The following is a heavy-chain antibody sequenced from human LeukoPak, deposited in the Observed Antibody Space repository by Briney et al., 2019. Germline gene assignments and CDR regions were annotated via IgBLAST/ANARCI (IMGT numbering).Heavy chain of an antibody. CDR2: IKQDGSEK. CDR3: ARDKSALQYYYDSSDIRGGKLARGFDY. CDR1: GFTFSSYW. V-gene: IGHV3-7*01. J-gene: IGHJ4*02. D-gene: IGHD3-22*01. Sequence: GGSLRLSCAASGFTFSSYWMSWVRQAPGKGLEWVANIKQDGSEKYYVDSVKGRFTISRDNAKNSLCLQMNSLRAEDTAVYYCARDKSALQYYYDSSDIRGGKLARGFDYWGQGTLVTVSS.